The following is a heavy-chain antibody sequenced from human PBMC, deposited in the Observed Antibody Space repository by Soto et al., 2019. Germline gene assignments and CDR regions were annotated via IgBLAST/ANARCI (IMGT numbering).Heavy chain of an antibody. J-gene: IGHJ6*03. CDR1: GFTFNNYA. D-gene: IGHD1-26*01. V-gene: IGHV3-23*01. Sequence: EVQLLESGGGLVQPGGSLRLSCAASGFTFNNYAISWVRQAPGKGLEWVSTITGSGDSAYYADSVKGRFIISRYNSKNTLYMQMHSLGAEDSAIYYCAKGRGTNYYYHMDVWGGGTTVTVSS. CDR2: ITGSGDSA. CDR3: AKGRGTNYYYHMDV.